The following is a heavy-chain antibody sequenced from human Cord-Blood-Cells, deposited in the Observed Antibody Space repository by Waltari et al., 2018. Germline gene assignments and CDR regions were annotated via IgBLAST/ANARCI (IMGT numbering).Heavy chain of an antibody. CDR3: ARGFYYYDSSGDAFDI. V-gene: IGHV1-8*03. CDR1: GYTFTSYD. J-gene: IGHJ3*02. D-gene: IGHD3-22*01. Sequence: QVQLVQSGAAVKKPGASAKVSCKASGYTFTSYDINWVRQATGQGLEWMGWMNPNSGNTGYAQKFQGRVTITRNTSISTAYMELSSLRSEDTAVYYCARGFYYYDSSGDAFDIWGQGTMVTVSS. CDR2: MNPNSGNT.